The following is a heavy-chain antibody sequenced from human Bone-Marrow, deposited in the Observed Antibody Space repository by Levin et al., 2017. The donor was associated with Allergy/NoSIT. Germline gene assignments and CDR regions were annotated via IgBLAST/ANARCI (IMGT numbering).Heavy chain of an antibody. Sequence: GESLKISCKASGYTFTGYYMHWVRQAPGQGLEWMGWINPNSGGTNYAQKFQGRVTMTRDTSISTAYMELSRLRSDDTAVYYCARGGYYYDSSGYYYYYYYGMDVWGQGTTVTVSS. CDR2: INPNSGGT. D-gene: IGHD3-22*01. J-gene: IGHJ6*02. V-gene: IGHV1-2*02. CDR3: ARGGYYYDSSGYYYYYYYGMDV. CDR1: GYTFTGYY.